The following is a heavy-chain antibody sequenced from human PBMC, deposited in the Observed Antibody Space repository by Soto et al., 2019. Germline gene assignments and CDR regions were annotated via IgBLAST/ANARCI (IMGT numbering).Heavy chain of an antibody. J-gene: IGHJ6*02. CDR2: ISSSSSYI. CDR3: ARVVDYYDPYYYYGMDV. Sequence: EVQLVESGGGVVKPGGSLRLSCAASEFTFSTYSMNWVRQAPGKGLEWVSSISSSSSYIYYADSVKGRFTISRDNAKNSLYLQMNSLRAEETAVYYCARVVDYYDPYYYYGMDVWGQGTTVTVSS. D-gene: IGHD3-22*01. CDR1: EFTFSTYS. V-gene: IGHV3-21*01.